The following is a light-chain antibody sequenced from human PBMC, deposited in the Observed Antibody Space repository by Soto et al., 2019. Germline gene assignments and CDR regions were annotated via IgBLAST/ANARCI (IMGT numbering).Light chain of an antibody. Sequence: QSALTQPASVSGSPGQSINIFCTGTSSDVGSYDVVSWYQQHPGKAPKLIIYEGTKRPPGVSNRLSGSKSGNTASLTISGLQAEDEADYYCCSSAGSRISSWVFGGGTKVTVL. CDR3: CSSAGSRISSWV. V-gene: IGLV2-23*01. CDR1: SSDVGSYDV. J-gene: IGLJ3*02. CDR2: EGT.